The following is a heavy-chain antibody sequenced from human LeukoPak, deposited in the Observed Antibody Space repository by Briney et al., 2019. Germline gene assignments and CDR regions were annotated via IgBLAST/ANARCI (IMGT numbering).Heavy chain of an antibody. J-gene: IGHJ4*02. CDR1: GFTFSSYS. Sequence: GGSLRLSCAASGFTFSSYSMNWVRQAPGKGLEWVSSISSSSSYIHYADSVKGRFTISRDNAKNSLYLQMNSLRAEDTAVYYCARPRDTSYFDYWGQGTLVTVSS. CDR3: ARPRDTSYFDY. D-gene: IGHD3-16*01. V-gene: IGHV3-21*01. CDR2: ISSSSSYI.